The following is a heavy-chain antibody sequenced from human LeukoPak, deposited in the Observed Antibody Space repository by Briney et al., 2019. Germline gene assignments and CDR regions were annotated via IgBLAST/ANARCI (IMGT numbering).Heavy chain of an antibody. D-gene: IGHD5-18*01. CDR2: ISGSGDFT. CDR3: VTEGFIYGYHGIDT. CDR1: GFTFSSYA. J-gene: IGHJ3*02. V-gene: IGHV3-23*01. Sequence: PGGSLRLSCAASGFTFSSYAMSWVRQAPGKGLEWVSAISGSGDFTYYADSVKGRFTISRDNSKNTLYLQMNSLRAEDTAVYYCVTEGFIYGYHGIDTWGQGTIVTVSS.